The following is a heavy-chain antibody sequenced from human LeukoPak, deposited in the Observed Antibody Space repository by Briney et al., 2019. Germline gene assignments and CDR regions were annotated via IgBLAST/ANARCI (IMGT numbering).Heavy chain of an antibody. CDR2: INHSGST. CDR3: ARGPGYYGSGSYFDY. CDR1: GGSFSGYY. J-gene: IGHJ4*02. V-gene: IGHV4-34*01. Sequence: KPSETLSLTCAVYGGSFSGYYWSWIRQPPGKGLEWIGEINHSGSTNYNPSLKSRVTISVDTSKNQFSLKLSSVTAADTAVYYCARGPGYYGSGSYFDYWGQGTLVTVSS. D-gene: IGHD3-10*01.